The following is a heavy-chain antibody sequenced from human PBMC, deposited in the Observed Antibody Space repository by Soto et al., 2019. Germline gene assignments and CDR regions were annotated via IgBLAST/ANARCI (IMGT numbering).Heavy chain of an antibody. J-gene: IGHJ4*02. CDR3: ARDAYSSSWPLHY. CDR1: GVTFSSYG. V-gene: IGHV3-33*01. Sequence: TGGFLRLSCAASGVTFSSYGMHWVRQAPGKGLEWVAVIWYDGSNKYYADSVKGRFTISRDNSKNTLYLQMNSLRAEDTAVYYCARDAYSSSWPLHYWGQGTLVTVSS. CDR2: IWYDGSNK. D-gene: IGHD6-13*01.